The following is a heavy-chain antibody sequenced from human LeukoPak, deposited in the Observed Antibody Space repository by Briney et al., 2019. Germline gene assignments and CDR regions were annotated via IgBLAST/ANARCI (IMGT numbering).Heavy chain of an antibody. V-gene: IGHV1-2*02. CDR3: AKVGAIDFWSGYYTLDY. CDR2: INPNSGGT. CDR1: GYSFLNYG. J-gene: IGHJ4*02. Sequence: ASVKVSCKTSGYSFLNYGISWVRQVPGQGLEWMGWINPNSGGTNYAQKFQGRVTMSRDTSISTAYMELSRLRSDDTAVYYCAKVGAIDFWSGYYTLDYWGQGTLVTVSS. D-gene: IGHD3-3*01.